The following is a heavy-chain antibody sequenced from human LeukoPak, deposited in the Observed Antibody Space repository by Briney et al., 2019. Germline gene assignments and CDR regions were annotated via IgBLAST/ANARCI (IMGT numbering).Heavy chain of an antibody. D-gene: IGHD1-26*01. CDR3: AKGKDSWEYYYSYMDV. Sequence: RGSLRLSCAASGFGFNFYAMNWVRQAPGKGLEGVSVVSGSGGNTYYADSVKGRLTISRDNSKNTLYLQINSLSAEDTAVYYCAKGKDSWEYYYSYMDVWGRGTSVTVSS. J-gene: IGHJ6*03. CDR2: VSGSGGNT. CDR1: GFGFNFYA. V-gene: IGHV3-23*01.